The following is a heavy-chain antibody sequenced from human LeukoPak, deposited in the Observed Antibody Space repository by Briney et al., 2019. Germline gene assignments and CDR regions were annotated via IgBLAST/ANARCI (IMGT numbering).Heavy chain of an antibody. D-gene: IGHD3-10*01. Sequence: PGGSLRLSCAASGFTFSSYAMSWVRQAPGKGLEWVSAISGSGGSTYYADSVKGRFTISRDNAKKSFYLQMNSLRGEDTAVYYCARGGENYYGSGSQDYWGQGSLVTVSS. J-gene: IGHJ4*02. CDR2: ISGSGGST. V-gene: IGHV3-23*01. CDR3: ARGGENYYGSGSQDY. CDR1: GFTFSSYA.